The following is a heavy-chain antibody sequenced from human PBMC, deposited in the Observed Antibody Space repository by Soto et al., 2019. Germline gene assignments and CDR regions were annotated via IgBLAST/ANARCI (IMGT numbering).Heavy chain of an antibody. J-gene: IGHJ4*02. CDR1: GFTFSSYG. CDR3: GKEGWELLRGEADH. Sequence: QVQLVESGGGVVQPGRSLRLSCAASGFTFSSYGMHWVRQAPGKGLEWVAVISYDGSNKYYADSVKGRFTISRDNSKNPLYRQVKGLRVGEAAVYYCGKEGWELLRGEADHWGPGTLVPVPP. D-gene: IGHD1-26*01. V-gene: IGHV3-30*18. CDR2: ISYDGSNK.